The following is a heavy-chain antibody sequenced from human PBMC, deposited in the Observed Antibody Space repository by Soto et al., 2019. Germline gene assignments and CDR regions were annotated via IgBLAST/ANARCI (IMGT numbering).Heavy chain of an antibody. CDR3: ISTLGARFDY. CDR2: INADYGNT. Sequence: ASVKVSCKASGYTFTNYGITWVRQAPGQGLEWMGWINADYGNTNYEQKLQGRVTMTTDTSTSTVYMELSSLRSEDTAVYYCISTLGARFDYWGQGTLVTV. CDR1: GYTFTNYG. J-gene: IGHJ4*02. V-gene: IGHV1-18*04. D-gene: IGHD3-3*02.